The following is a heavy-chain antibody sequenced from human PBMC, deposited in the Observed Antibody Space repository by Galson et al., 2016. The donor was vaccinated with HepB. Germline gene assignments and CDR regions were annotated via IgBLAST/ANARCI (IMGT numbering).Heavy chain of an antibody. D-gene: IGHD3-22*01. V-gene: IGHV1-58*01. CDR1: GFTFTRSG. CDR2: IVVGSGTT. CDR3: AAETWGHTFHFDSGGYPRAFDL. Sequence: SVKVSCKASGFTFTRSGVQWVRQARGQRLEWIGWIVVGSGTTSSAQRFQERVTISRDMSTSTVYMELSSLRSEDTAVYFCAAETWGHTFHFDSGGYPRAFDLWGQGTMVTVSS. J-gene: IGHJ3*01.